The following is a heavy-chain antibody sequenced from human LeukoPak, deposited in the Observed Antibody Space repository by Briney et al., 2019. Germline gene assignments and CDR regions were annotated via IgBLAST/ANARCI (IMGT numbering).Heavy chain of an antibody. CDR1: GFTFSYYT. Sequence: GGSLRLSCAASGFTFSYYTMNWVRQAPGKGLEWVSSISSGSSYLYYADSVMGRFTISRDNAKNSLYLQMNSLRAEDTALYYCARDFYYYASGSYNGHDTVDYWGQGTLVSVSS. CDR3: ARDFYYYASGSYNGHDTVDY. CDR2: ISSGSSYL. D-gene: IGHD3-10*01. V-gene: IGHV3-21*01. J-gene: IGHJ4*02.